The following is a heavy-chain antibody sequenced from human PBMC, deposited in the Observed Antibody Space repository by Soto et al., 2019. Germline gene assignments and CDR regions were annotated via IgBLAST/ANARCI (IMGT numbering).Heavy chain of an antibody. CDR2: VSGGGGST. V-gene: IGHV3-23*01. Sequence: EVQLLESGGGLVQPGGSLRLSCAASGFTFSSYAMNWVRQAPGKGLEWVSGVSGGGGSTYYADSVKGRFTSSRDNSKNTLYLQMTSLRAEDTAVYYCAKDSSAYSYALNAFDIWGQGTMVTVSS. CDR1: GFTFSSYA. D-gene: IGHD5-18*01. J-gene: IGHJ3*02. CDR3: AKDSSAYSYALNAFDI.